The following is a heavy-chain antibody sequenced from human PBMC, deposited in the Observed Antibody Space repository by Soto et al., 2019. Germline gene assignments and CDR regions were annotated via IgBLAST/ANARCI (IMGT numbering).Heavy chain of an antibody. V-gene: IGHV4-31*03. CDR3: ARVPLGVAGTDFYYYYGMDV. J-gene: IGHJ6*02. Sequence: SETLSLTCTVSGGSISSGGYYWSWIRQHPGKGLEWIGYIYYSGSTYYNPSLKSRVTISVDTSKNQFSLKLSSVTAADTAVYYCARVPLGVAGTDFYYYYGMDVWGQGTTVTVSS. CDR1: GGSISSGGYY. CDR2: IYYSGST. D-gene: IGHD6-19*01.